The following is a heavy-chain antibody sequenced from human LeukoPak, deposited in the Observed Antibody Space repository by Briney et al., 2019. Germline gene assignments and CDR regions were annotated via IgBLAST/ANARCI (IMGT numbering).Heavy chain of an antibody. J-gene: IGHJ4*02. D-gene: IGHD3-3*01. CDR1: GYTFTGYY. Sequence: ASVKVSCKASGYTFTGYYMHWVRQAPGQGLEWMGWINPNSGGTNYAQKFQGRVTMTRDTSISIAYMELSRLSSDDTAVYYCARGPGNYDFWSGYGYYFDYWGQGTLVTVSS. V-gene: IGHV1-2*02. CDR3: ARGPGNYDFWSGYGYYFDY. CDR2: INPNSGGT.